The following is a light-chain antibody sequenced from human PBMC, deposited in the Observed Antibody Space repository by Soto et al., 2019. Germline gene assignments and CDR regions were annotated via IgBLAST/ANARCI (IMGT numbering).Light chain of an antibody. CDR2: DVG. Sequence: QSALTQPRSVSGSPGQSVTISCTGTSTDVGAYHYVSWYQQHPGKAPKLMIFDVGKRPSGVPDRFSGSKSGSTASLTISGLQAEDEADYYCCSYAGSYTLIFGGGTKLTVL. V-gene: IGLV2-11*01. CDR1: STDVGAYHY. CDR3: CSYAGSYTLI. J-gene: IGLJ2*01.